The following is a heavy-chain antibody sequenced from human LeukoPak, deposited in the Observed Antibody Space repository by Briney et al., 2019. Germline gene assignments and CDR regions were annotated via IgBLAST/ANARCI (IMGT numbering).Heavy chain of an antibody. CDR1: GFTFSSYA. J-gene: IGHJ3*02. D-gene: IGHD6-19*01. Sequence: GGALRLFCAASGFTFSSYAMQWVREAPGKGLEGGADISYDGGNKYYADSVKGRFTISRDNSKNRLYLQMTSLPAEDTAVYYCASDRIAVAGPTYAFVIWRQGTMVTVSS. CDR3: ASDRIAVAGPTYAFVI. CDR2: ISYDGGNK. V-gene: IGHV3-30*04.